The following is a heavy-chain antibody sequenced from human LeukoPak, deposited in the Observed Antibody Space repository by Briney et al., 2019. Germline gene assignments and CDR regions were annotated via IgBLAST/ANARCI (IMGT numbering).Heavy chain of an antibody. CDR3: AKDMGWFGENTNPFDY. D-gene: IGHD3-10*01. CDR2: IRYDGSNK. J-gene: IGHJ4*02. V-gene: IGHV3-30*02. CDR1: GFTFSSYG. Sequence: PGGSLRLSCAASGFTFSSYGMHWVRQAPGKGLEWVAFIRYDGSNKYYADSVKGRFTISRDNSKNTLYLQMNSLRAEDTAVHYCAKDMGWFGENTNPFDYWGQGTLVTVSS.